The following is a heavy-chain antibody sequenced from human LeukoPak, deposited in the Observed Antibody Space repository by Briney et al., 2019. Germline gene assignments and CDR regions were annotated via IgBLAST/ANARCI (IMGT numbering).Heavy chain of an antibody. V-gene: IGHV3-30*01. D-gene: IGHD3-3*01. CDR2: ISYDGSDK. CDR3: ARALYPTYYDFWSGYYTVGGYDY. CDR1: GFTFNKYT. Sequence: GGSPRLSCAASGFTFNKYTMHWVRQAPGKGLEWVAVISYDGSDKYYADSVKGRFTISRDNSKNTLYLQMNSLRAEDTAVYYCARALYPTYYDFWSGYYTVGGYDYWGQGTLVTVSS. J-gene: IGHJ4*02.